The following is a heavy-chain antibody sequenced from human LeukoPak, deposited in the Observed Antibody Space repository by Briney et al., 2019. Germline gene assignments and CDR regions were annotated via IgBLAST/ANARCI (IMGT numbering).Heavy chain of an antibody. CDR2: ISGSGATT. D-gene: IGHD3-10*01. Sequence: PGGSLRLSCAASGFTFTNYAMNWVRQAPGKGLEWVSAISGSGATTYYADSVKGRFTISRDNSKNTLYLQMNSLRAEDTAVYYCARAKVFYGSGSYYNDYWGQGTLVTVSS. J-gene: IGHJ4*02. CDR3: ARAKVFYGSGSYYNDY. V-gene: IGHV3-23*01. CDR1: GFTFTNYA.